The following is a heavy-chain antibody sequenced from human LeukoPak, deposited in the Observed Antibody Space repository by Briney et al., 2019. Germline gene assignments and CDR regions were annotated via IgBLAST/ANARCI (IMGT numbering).Heavy chain of an antibody. CDR2: IIPIFGTA. J-gene: IGHJ6*02. Sequence: SVTVSCTASGNSISNYAVSWVRQAPGQGIEWMGGIIPIFGTADYAQKFQGRVTITADQSTSTTYMALRSLKSEDTATYYCTTRACHAGGCSSSFYYYYGLHFWGQGTTVSVSS. CDR1: GNSISNYA. D-gene: IGHD3-16*01. V-gene: IGHV1-69*01. CDR3: TTRACHAGGCSSSFYYYYGLHF.